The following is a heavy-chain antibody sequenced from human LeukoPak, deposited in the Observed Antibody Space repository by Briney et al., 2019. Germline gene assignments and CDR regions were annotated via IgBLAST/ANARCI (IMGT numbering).Heavy chain of an antibody. CDR1: GFTFSRSGFSFSTYG. Sequence: GGSLRLSCAASGFTFSRSGFSFSTYGMCWVRQAPGKGLEWVAFIRYDGSDEYYADSVKGRFTVSRDNSKNTLYLQMNSLRAEDTAVYYCAKDGPRYYDFWSGYDHWGQGILVTVSS. J-gene: IGHJ4*02. D-gene: IGHD3-3*01. CDR3: AKDGPRYYDFWSGYDH. CDR2: IRYDGSDE. V-gene: IGHV3-30*02.